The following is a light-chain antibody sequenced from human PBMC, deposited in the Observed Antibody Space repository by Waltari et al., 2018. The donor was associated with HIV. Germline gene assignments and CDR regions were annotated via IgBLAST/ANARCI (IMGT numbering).Light chain of an antibody. CDR1: QSVSSN. J-gene: IGKJ1*01. V-gene: IGKV3-15*01. Sequence: EIVMTQSPATLPVSPGERATLSCRASQSVSSNLAWYQQKPGQAPRLLIFAASTRATGLPARFSGSGSGTEFTLTISSLQSEDFAVYYCQQYNNWPPAFGQGTKVEIK. CDR3: QQYNNWPPA. CDR2: AAS.